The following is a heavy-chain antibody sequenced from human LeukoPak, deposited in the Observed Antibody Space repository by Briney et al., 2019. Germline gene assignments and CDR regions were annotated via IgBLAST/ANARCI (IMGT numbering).Heavy chain of an antibody. Sequence: PGGSLRLSCAAPGFTFSSFAMTWVRQAPGKGLGGVSSITGSGDYTNYAGSVKGRFTISRDNSKNTLYLQMNSLRADDTAVYYCAKDAYPTYRETGSARPDYWGQGTLVTVSS. CDR3: AKDAYPTYRETGSARPDY. CDR1: GFTFSSFA. D-gene: IGHD3-10*01. J-gene: IGHJ4*02. V-gene: IGHV3-23*01. CDR2: ITGSGDYT.